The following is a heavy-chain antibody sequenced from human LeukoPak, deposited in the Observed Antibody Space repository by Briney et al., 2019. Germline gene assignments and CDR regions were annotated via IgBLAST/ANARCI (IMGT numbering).Heavy chain of an antibody. V-gene: IGHV3-23*01. CDR1: GFTFSSYA. J-gene: IGHJ4*02. CDR3: AKKPFHYYASSGQRDYFDY. D-gene: IGHD3-22*01. CDR2: ISGSGGST. Sequence: PGGSLRLSCAASGFTFSSYAMSWVRQAPGKGLEWVSVISGSGGSTYYADSVRGRFTISRDNSKNTLYLQMNSLRAEDTAVYHCAKKPFHYYASSGQRDYFDYWGQGTLVTVSS.